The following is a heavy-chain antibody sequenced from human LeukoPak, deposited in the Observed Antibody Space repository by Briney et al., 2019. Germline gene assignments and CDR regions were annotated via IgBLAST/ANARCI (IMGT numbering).Heavy chain of an antibody. V-gene: IGHV6-1*01. CDR2: TYYRSKWYN. CDR3: ARELGGGSYYDYYYYMDV. CDR1: GDSFSSNSAA. Sequence: SQTLSLTCAISGDSFSSNSAAWIWIRQSPSRGLEWLGRTYYRSKWYNDYAVSVKSRITINPDTSKNQFSLQLNSVTPEDTAVYYCARELGGGSYYDYYYYMDVWGKGTTVTISS. D-gene: IGHD1-26*01. J-gene: IGHJ6*03.